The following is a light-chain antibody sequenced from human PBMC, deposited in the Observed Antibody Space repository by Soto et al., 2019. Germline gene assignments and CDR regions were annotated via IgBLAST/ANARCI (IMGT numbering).Light chain of an antibody. CDR2: DAS. V-gene: IGKV1-5*01. CDR1: QTISNW. CDR3: QQYTSYST. J-gene: IGKJ3*01. Sequence: DIQMTQSPSTLSASVGDRVTITCRASQTISNWLAWYQQKPGKAPKLLIYDASSLESGVPSRFSGSGSGTEFTLTISSLQPDDFATYYCQQYTSYSTFGPGTKVDNK.